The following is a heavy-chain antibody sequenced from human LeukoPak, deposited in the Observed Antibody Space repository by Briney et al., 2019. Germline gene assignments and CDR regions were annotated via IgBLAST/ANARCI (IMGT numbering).Heavy chain of an antibody. CDR1: GFTFSSSW. V-gene: IGHV3-74*01. Sequence: GGSLRLSCAASGFTFSSSWMHWVRQAPEKGLVWVSRINSDGSSTSYADSVKGRFTISRDNSKNTLYLQMNSLRAEDTAVYYCITPDYWGQGTLVTVSS. CDR3: ITPDY. J-gene: IGHJ4*02. CDR2: INSDGSST. D-gene: IGHD3-16*01.